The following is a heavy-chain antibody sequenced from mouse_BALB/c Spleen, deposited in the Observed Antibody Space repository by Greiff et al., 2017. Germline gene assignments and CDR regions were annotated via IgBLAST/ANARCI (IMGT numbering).Heavy chain of an antibody. V-gene: IGHV2-6-2*01. D-gene: IGHD1-1*02. Sequence: VKLMESGPDLVAPSQSLSITCTVSGFSLTSYGVHWVRQPPGKGLEWLVVIWSDGSTTYNSALKSRLSISKDNSKSQVFLKMNSLQTDDTAMYYCARQGSPYYAMDYWGQGTSVTVSS. CDR1: GFSLTSYG. CDR2: IWSDGST. J-gene: IGHJ4*01. CDR3: ARQGSPYYAMDY.